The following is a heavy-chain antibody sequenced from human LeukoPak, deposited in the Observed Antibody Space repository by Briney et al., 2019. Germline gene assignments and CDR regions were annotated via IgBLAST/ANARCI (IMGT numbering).Heavy chain of an antibody. CDR3: ARHVLSVSPPRN. CDR2: IRYDGSNK. CDR1: GFTFSSYG. Sequence: GGSLRLSCAASGFTFSSYGMHWVRQAPSKGLAWVAFIRYDGSNKYYADSVKGRFTISRDNSKNTLYLQMNSLRAEDTAVYYCARHVLSVSPPRNWGQGTLVTVSS. D-gene: IGHD3-10*02. J-gene: IGHJ4*02. V-gene: IGHV3-30*02.